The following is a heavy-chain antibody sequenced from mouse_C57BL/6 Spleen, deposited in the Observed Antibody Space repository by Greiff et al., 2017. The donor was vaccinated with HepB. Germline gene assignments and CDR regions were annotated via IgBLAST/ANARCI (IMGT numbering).Heavy chain of an antibody. V-gene: IGHV14-2*01. CDR3: AHYYYGSSYDWYFDV. CDR1: GFNIKDYY. J-gene: IGHJ1*03. D-gene: IGHD1-1*01. Sequence: VHVKQSGAELVKPGASVKLSCTASGFNIKDYYMHWVKQRTEQGLEWIGRIDPEDGETKYAPKFQGKATITADTSSNTAYLQLSSLTSEDTAVYYCAHYYYGSSYDWYFDVWGTGTTVTVSS. CDR2: IDPEDGET.